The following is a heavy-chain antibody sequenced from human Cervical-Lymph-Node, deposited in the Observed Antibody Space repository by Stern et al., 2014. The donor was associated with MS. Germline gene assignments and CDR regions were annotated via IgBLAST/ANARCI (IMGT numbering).Heavy chain of an antibody. J-gene: IGHJ4*02. CDR3: ARHQDYSRSWGFDY. V-gene: IGHV4-59*08. D-gene: IGHD6-6*01. Sequence: QLQLQESGPGLAKPSETLSLTCTVSGASMRSYYWSWIRQPPGKGLEWIGYISNYGSAKYNPSLKSRVTISVDTSKNQFSLKLNSVTAADTALYFCARHQDYSRSWGFDYWGQGTLVTVSS. CDR2: ISNYGSA. CDR1: GASMRSYY.